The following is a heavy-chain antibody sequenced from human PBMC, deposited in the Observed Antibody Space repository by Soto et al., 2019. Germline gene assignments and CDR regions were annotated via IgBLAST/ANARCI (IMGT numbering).Heavy chain of an antibody. Sequence: SVKVSCKASGGTFSSYAISWVRQAPGQGLEWMGGIIPIFGTANYAQKFQGRVTITADKSTSTAYMELSSLRSEDTAVYYCARDNKYYDFWSGYFLDYWGQGTLVTVSS. J-gene: IGHJ4*02. V-gene: IGHV1-69*06. CDR2: IIPIFGTA. CDR1: GGTFSSYA. D-gene: IGHD3-3*01. CDR3: ARDNKYYDFWSGYFLDY.